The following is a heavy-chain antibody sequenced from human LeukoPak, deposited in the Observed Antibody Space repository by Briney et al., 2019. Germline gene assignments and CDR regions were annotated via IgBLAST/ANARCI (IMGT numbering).Heavy chain of an antibody. D-gene: IGHD6-13*01. J-gene: IGHJ6*03. Sequence: GGSLRLSCAASGFTFSSCAMHWVRQAPGKGLEWVAVMSYDGSNKYYADSVKGRFTISRDNSKNTLYLQMNSLRAEDTAVYYCARDWAAAGRYYYYYMDVWGKGTTVTVSS. CDR2: MSYDGSNK. CDR3: ARDWAAAGRYYYYYMDV. CDR1: GFTFSSCA. V-gene: IGHV3-30*01.